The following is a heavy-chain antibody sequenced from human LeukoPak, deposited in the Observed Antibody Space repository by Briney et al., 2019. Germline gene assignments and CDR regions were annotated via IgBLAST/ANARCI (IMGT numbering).Heavy chain of an antibody. J-gene: IGHJ4*02. CDR2: IGYDGSNK. CDR1: GFTFSSYA. V-gene: IGHV3-30*04. CDR3: AREYIQYSYGYGGAVY. D-gene: IGHD5-18*01. Sequence: PGGSLRLSCAASGFTFSSYAMHWVRQAPGKGLEWVAVIGYDGSNKYYADSVKGRFTISRDNSKNTLDLQMNSLRAEDTALYHCAREYIQYSYGYGGAVYWGQGTLVTVSS.